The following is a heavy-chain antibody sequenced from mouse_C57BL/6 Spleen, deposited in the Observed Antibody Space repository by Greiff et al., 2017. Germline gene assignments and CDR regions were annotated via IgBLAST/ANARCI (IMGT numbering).Heavy chain of an antibody. CDR3: TSHYYGSSYSSYWYFDV. CDR2: IDPENGDT. CDR1: GFNIKDDY. J-gene: IGHJ1*03. D-gene: IGHD1-1*01. V-gene: IGHV14-4*01. Sequence: EVQLQQSGAELVRPGASVKLSCTASGFNIKDDYMHWVKQRPEQGLEWIGWIDPENGDTEYASKFQGKATITADTSSNTAYLQLSSLTSEDTAVYYCTSHYYGSSYSSYWYFDVWGTGTTVTVSS.